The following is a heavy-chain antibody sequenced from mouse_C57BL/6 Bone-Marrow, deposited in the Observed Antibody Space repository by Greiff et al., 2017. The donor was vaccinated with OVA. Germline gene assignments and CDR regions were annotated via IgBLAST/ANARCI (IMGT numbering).Heavy chain of an antibody. Sequence: EQPGAELVKPGASVKLSCKASGYTFTSYWMHWVKQRPGRGLEWIGRIDPNSGGTKYNEKFKSKATLTVDKPSSTAYMQLSSLTSEDSAVYYCARERSPYGNTKGWFAYWGQGTLVTVSA. D-gene: IGHD2-1*01. CDR1: GYTFTSYW. V-gene: IGHV1-72*01. J-gene: IGHJ3*01. CDR3: ARERSPYGNTKGWFAY. CDR2: IDPNSGGT.